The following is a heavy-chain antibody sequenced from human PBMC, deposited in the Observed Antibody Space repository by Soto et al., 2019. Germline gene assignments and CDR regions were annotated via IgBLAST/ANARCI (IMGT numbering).Heavy chain of an antibody. CDR1: GFTLSSYS. CDR3: ARDWGGEGTFDY. Sequence: EVQLVESGGGLVKPGGSLRLSCAASGFTLSSYSMNWVRQAPGKGLEWVSSISSSSSYIYYADSVKGRFTISRDNAKNSLYQQMNSLRAEDTAVYYCARDWGGEGTFDYWGQGTLVTVSS. J-gene: IGHJ4*02. D-gene: IGHD3-16*01. V-gene: IGHV3-21*01. CDR2: ISSSSSYI.